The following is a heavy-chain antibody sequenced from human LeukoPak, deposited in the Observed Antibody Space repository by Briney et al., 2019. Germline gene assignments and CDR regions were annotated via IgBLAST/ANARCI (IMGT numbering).Heavy chain of an antibody. J-gene: IGHJ6*03. CDR1: GASICTYH. D-gene: IGHD3-22*01. Sequence: SETLPLTCTVSGASICTYHWSWVRQPAGKGLEWIGRIYSSGSTNFNPSLKSRVTISVDRSKNQFSLKLSSVTAADTAVYYCARDSPGSGSYSGSDYYYYMGVWGKGTTVTVSS. V-gene: IGHV4-4*07. CDR2: IYSSGST. CDR3: ARDSPGSGSYSGSDYYYYMGV.